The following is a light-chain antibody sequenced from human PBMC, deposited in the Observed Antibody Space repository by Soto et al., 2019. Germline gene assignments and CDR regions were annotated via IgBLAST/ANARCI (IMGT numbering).Light chain of an antibody. CDR1: SSDVGGYNY. CDR2: EVS. Sequence: QSALTQPPSASGSPGQSVTMSCTGTSSDVGGYNYVSWYQQHPGKAPKLMIYEVSQRPSGVPDRFSGSKSGNTASLTVSGLQAEDEADYYCSSYAGSNILFGGGTKLTVL. J-gene: IGLJ2*01. V-gene: IGLV2-8*01. CDR3: SSYAGSNIL.